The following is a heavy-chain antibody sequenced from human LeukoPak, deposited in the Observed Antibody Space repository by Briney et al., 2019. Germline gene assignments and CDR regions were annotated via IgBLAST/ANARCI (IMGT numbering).Heavy chain of an antibody. Sequence: VASVKVSCKASGGTFSSYAISWVRQAPGQGLEWMGGIIPIFGTANYAQKFQGRVTITADESTSTAYMELSSLRSEDTAVYYCARSSYDFWSGYYPYWGQGTLVTVSS. CDR3: ARSSYDFWSGYYPY. D-gene: IGHD3-3*01. V-gene: IGHV1-69*01. CDR2: IIPIFGTA. J-gene: IGHJ4*02. CDR1: GGTFSSYA.